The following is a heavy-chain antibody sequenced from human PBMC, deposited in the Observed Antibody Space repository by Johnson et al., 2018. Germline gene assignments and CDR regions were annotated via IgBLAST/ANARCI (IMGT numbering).Heavy chain of an antibody. CDR2: INGNRGNT. CDR1: GFTFEDYG. J-gene: IGHJ4*02. CDR3: ARDSTYYYDSSGYYDH. V-gene: IGHV3-20*04. Sequence: VQLVQSGGGVARPGGSLRLSCVASGFTFEDYGMSWVRHVPGKGLEWVSGINGNRGNTVYADSVKGRFTISRDNAKNSLYLQMNSLGADDTAFYYCARDSTYYYDSSGYYDHWGQGTLVTVSS. D-gene: IGHD3-22*01.